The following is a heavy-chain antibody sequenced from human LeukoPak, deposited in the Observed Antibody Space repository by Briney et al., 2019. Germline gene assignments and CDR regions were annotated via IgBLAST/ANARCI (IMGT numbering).Heavy chain of an antibody. CDR2: INPNSGGT. V-gene: IGHV1-2*02. Sequence: ASVKVTCKASGYTFTGYYMRWVRQAPGQGLEWMGWINPNSGGTNYAQKFHGRVTVTSHTSISTAYMELSRLRSDDTAVYYCARDFGIAAAEDHRFD. CDR3: ARDFGIAAAEDHRFD. D-gene: IGHD6-13*01. CDR1: GYTFTGYY. J-gene: IGHJ5*02.